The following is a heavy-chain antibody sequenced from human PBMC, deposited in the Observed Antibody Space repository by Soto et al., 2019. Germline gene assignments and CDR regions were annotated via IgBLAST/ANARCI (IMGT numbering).Heavy chain of an antibody. J-gene: IGHJ4*02. D-gene: IGHD1-1*01. CDR2: IYYSGSA. Sequence: LSLTCTVSGGSVSSGGFYWNWIRQPPGRGLEWIGHIYYSGSADYSPSLKSRVTISADTSKNQFSLKLSSVTAADTAVYYCAKKGPRLEEGFDSWGQGILVTVSS. CDR3: AKKGPRLEEGFDS. CDR1: GGSVSSGGFY. V-gene: IGHV4-61*08.